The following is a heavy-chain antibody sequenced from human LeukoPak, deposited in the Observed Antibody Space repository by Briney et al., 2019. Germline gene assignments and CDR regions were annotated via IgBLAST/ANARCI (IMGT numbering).Heavy chain of an antibody. CDR1: GGSISSHY. CDR3: ARPIAAAGPFGY. V-gene: IGHV4-59*11. D-gene: IGHD6-13*01. Sequence: SETLSLTCSVSGGSISSHYWSWIRQPPGKGLEWIGYIYYSGSTKYNPSLKSRVTISADTSKNQFSLRLSSVTAADTAVYYCARPIAAAGPFGYWGQGTLVTVSS. CDR2: IYYSGST. J-gene: IGHJ4*02.